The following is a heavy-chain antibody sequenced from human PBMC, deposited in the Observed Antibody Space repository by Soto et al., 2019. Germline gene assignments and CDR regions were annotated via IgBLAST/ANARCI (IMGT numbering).Heavy chain of an antibody. J-gene: IGHJ5*02. D-gene: IGHD3-3*01. CDR3: ARHLGYDFWSGYQGGWFDP. V-gene: IGHV4-39*01. CDR2: IYYSGST. Sequence: PSETLSLTCTVSGGSISSSSYYWGWIRQPPGKGLEWIGSIYYSGSTYYSPSLKSRVTISVDTSKNQFSLKLSSVTAADTAVYYCARHLGYDFWSGYQGGWFDPWGQGTLVTVSS. CDR1: GGSISSSSYY.